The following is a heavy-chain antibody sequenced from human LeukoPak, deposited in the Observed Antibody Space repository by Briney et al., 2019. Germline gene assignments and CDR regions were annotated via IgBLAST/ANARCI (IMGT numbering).Heavy chain of an antibody. CDR1: GYTFTSYY. Sequence: ASVKVSCKASGYTFTSYYMHWVRQAPGQGLEWMGIINPSGGSTSYAQKFQGRVTMTRDTSTSTVYMELSSLRSEDMAVYYCATAAGPYYFDYWGQGTLVTVSS. D-gene: IGHD6-13*01. CDR2: INPSGGST. V-gene: IGHV1-46*03. J-gene: IGHJ4*02. CDR3: ATAAGPYYFDY.